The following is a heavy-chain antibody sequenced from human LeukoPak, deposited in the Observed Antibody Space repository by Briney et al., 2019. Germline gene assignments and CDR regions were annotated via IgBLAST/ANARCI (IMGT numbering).Heavy chain of an antibody. CDR1: GGSISSYY. CDR3: ARHGLEPTSFYYYMDV. Sequence: PSETLSLTCTVSGGSISSYYWSWIWQPPRKGLEWIGYIYYSGSTNYNPSLKSRVTISVDTSKNQFSLKVSSVTAADTAVYYCARHGLEPTSFYYYMDVWGKGTTVTVSS. D-gene: IGHD1-1*01. CDR2: IYYSGST. V-gene: IGHV4-59*08. J-gene: IGHJ6*03.